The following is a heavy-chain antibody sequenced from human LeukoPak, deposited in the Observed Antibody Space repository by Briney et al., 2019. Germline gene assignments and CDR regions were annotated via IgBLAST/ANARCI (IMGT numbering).Heavy chain of an antibody. CDR2: ISAYNGNT. D-gene: IGHD3-22*01. CDR3: ARRTLSGYYLEYDY. CDR1: GYTFTSYG. J-gene: IGHJ4*02. V-gene: IGHV1-18*01. Sequence: APVKVSCKASGYTFTSYGISWVRQAPGQGLEWMGWISAYNGNTNYAQKLQGRVTMTTDTSTSTAYMELRSLRSDDTAVYYCARRTLSGYYLEYDYWSQGTLVTVSS.